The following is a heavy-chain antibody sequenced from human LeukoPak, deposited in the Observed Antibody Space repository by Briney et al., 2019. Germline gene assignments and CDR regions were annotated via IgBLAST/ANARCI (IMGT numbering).Heavy chain of an antibody. V-gene: IGHV3-66*01. D-gene: IGHD3-3*02. CDR2: IYSGGGT. Sequence: GGSLRLSCAGSGFTVSSNHMIWVRQAPGKGLEWVSVIYSGGGTYYADSVKGRFTISRDNSKNTLYLQMNSLRAEDTAVYYCARDPGKHPSKAFDIWGQGTMVTVS. CDR1: GFTVSSNH. J-gene: IGHJ3*02. CDR3: ARDPGKHPSKAFDI.